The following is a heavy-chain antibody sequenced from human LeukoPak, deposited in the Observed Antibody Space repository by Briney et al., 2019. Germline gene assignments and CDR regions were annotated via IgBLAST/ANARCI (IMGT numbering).Heavy chain of an antibody. CDR1: GYSFASYD. CDR3: ARVTRYYYGMDV. J-gene: IGHJ6*02. Sequence: ASVTVSCEASGYSFASYDINWVRQAIGQGLEWMGWMNPNSGNTGYAQKFQGRVTMTRNTSTNTAYMELTSLTSEDTAVYYCARVTRYYYGMDVWGQGTTVTVSS. V-gene: IGHV1-8*01. D-gene: IGHD2-21*02. CDR2: MNPNSGNT.